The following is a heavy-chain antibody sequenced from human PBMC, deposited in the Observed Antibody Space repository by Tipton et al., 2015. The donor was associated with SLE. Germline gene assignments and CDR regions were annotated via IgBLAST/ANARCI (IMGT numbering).Heavy chain of an antibody. Sequence: TLSLTCTVSGGSISSGSYYWSWIRQPAEKGLEWIGRIYASGSTNYNPSLKSRVTISVDTAKYQFSLKLSSVTAADTAVYYCAGAGKVVDGPWSYFDSWGQGTLVSVSS. V-gene: IGHV4-61*02. CDR2: IYASGST. CDR3: AGAGKVVDGPWSYFDS. J-gene: IGHJ4*02. D-gene: IGHD2-2*01. CDR1: GGSISSGSYY.